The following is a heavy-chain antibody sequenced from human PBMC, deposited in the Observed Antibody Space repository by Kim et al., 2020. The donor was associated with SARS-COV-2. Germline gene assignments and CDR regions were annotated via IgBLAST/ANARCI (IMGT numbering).Heavy chain of an antibody. CDR3: ARVYILTGYYCPSDY. V-gene: IGHV3-11*06. Sequence: GGSLRLSCAASGFTFSDYYMSWIRQAPGKGLEWVSYISSNGRYTNYADSVKGRFTISRDNSKNSLYLQMDSLRVEDTALYYCARVYILTGYYCPSDYWGQGTLVTVSS. J-gene: IGHJ4*02. CDR1: GFTFSDYY. CDR2: ISSNGRYT. D-gene: IGHD3-9*01.